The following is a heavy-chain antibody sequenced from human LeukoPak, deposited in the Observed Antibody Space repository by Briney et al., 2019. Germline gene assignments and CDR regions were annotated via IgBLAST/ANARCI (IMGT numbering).Heavy chain of an antibody. CDR2: IYYSGST. J-gene: IGHJ6*03. D-gene: IGHD2-2*01. CDR1: DGSISSSSYY. Sequence: SETLSLTCTVSDGSISSSSYYWGWIRQPPGKGLEWIGTIYYSGSTYYSPSLKSRVAISVDTSKNQFSLKLNSVTAADTAVYYCAREAEIIVLPADYYYYMDVWGKGTAVTVSS. CDR3: AREAEIIVLPADYYYYMDV. V-gene: IGHV4-39*07.